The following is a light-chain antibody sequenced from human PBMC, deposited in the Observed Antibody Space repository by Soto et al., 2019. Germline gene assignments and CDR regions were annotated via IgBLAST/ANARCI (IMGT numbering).Light chain of an antibody. V-gene: IGLV1-44*01. CDR1: SSNIGSHP. J-gene: IGLJ3*02. CDR3: AAWDDSLKGWV. CDR2: STD. Sequence: QSVLTQPPSASGTPGQRVTISCSGSSSNIGSHPVDWYQHHPGMAPHLLIYSTDQRPSGITPRFSASKSGTSASLAISGLQSEDEADYYCAAWDDSLKGWVFGGGTKLTVL.